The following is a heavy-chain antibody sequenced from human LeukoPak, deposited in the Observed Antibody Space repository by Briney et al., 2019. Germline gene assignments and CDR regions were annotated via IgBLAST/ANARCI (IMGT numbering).Heavy chain of an antibody. D-gene: IGHD1-26*01. J-gene: IGHJ3*02. CDR3: ARSVGATTGPFDI. Sequence: SQTLSLTCAISGDSVSSNSAAWSWIRQSPSRGLEWLGSTYYRSKWYNDYAVSVKSRITINPDTSKNQFSLQLNSVTPEDTAVYYCARSVGATTGPFDIWGQGTMVTVSS. CDR2: TYYRSKWYN. V-gene: IGHV6-1*01. CDR1: GDSVSSNSAA.